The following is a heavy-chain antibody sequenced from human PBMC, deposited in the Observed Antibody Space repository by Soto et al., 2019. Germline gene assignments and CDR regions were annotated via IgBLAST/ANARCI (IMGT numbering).Heavy chain of an antibody. J-gene: IGHJ4*02. Sequence: AAMTVSCKISGYTLTDLSMHWVRQAPGKGLEWMGGFDPEDGETIYAQKFPGRVTMTEDTSTDTAYMELSSLRSEDTAVYYCATEIPTIKNTVIERHYWGQGTLVTVSS. CDR2: FDPEDGET. V-gene: IGHV1-24*01. CDR1: GYTLTDLS. D-gene: IGHD4-17*01. CDR3: ATEIPTIKNTVIERHY.